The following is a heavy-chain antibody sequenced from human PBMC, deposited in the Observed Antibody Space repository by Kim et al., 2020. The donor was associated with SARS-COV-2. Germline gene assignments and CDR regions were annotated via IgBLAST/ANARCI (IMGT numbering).Heavy chain of an antibody. J-gene: IGHJ3*02. CDR2: VNSGGTFS. CDR1: GFTFRDYC. CDR3: ARDGVLSTSGPHCFDI. V-gene: IGHV3-21*01. D-gene: IGHD1-26*01. Sequence: GGSLRLSCTASGFTFRDYCVTWVRQAPGKGLEWVAFVNSGGTFSYYADSVRGRFTISRDNAKNSLYLQMNSLRAEDTALYYCARDGVLSTSGPHCFDIWG.